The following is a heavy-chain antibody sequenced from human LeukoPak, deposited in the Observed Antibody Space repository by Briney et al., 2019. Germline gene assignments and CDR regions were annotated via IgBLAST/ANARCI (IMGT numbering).Heavy chain of an antibody. V-gene: IGHV3-23*01. CDR2: ISGRGGST. Sequence: GGSLTLSCAVSGFTFSSYAMSWVRHAPGKGLEWVSAISGRGGSTYYADSVKGRFPSPRDNSHKSLYLQMNSLRDEVTALYYCAKDHRKAVAGYFRLVHDYWGEGTLVTVS. CDR1: GFTFSSYA. J-gene: IGHJ4*02. CDR3: AKDHRKAVAGYFRLVHDY. D-gene: IGHD6-19*01.